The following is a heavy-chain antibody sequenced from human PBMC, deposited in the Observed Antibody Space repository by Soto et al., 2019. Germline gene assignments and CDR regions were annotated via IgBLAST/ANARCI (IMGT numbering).Heavy chain of an antibody. Sequence: ASVKVSCKASGYTFTGYFLHWVRQAPGQELEWMGWVNCNSGGTDYAQKFQGWVTLTRDTSMKTAYMELKSLQPDDTADYYCARGDWNARADSWGQGTLVTVSS. CDR3: ARGDWNARADS. J-gene: IGHJ4*02. CDR1: GYTFTGYF. CDR2: VNCNSGGT. D-gene: IGHD1-1*01. V-gene: IGHV1-2*04.